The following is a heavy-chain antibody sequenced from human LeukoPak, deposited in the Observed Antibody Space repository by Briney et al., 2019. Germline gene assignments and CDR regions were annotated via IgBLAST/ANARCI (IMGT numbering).Heavy chain of an antibody. D-gene: IGHD6-13*01. CDR2: IYTSGST. V-gene: IGHV4-59*10. CDR3: ARGSWIAAAAINWFDP. Sequence: SETLSLTCAVYGGSFSGYYWSWIRQPAGKGLEWIGRIYTSGSTNYNPSLKSRVTISVDTSKNQFSLKLSSVTAADTAVYYCARGSWIAAAAINWFDPWGQGTLVTVSS. J-gene: IGHJ5*02. CDR1: GGSFSGYY.